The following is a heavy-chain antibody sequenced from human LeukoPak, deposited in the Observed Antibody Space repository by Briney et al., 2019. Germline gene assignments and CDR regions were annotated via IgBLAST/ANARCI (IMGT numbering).Heavy chain of an antibody. D-gene: IGHD4/OR15-4a*01. J-gene: IGHJ4*02. CDR2: ARNRRNRYRT. CDR1: GFTFSDHY. V-gene: IGHV3-72*01. Sequence: GGSLRLSCAASGFTFSDHYIDWVRQATGKGLEGVGRARNRRNRYRTQYAASVKGRFTFSRDDSENTVYLQMNSLKTEDAAVYFCARIMRVDYGTYYFDYWGPGTLVTVSS. CDR3: ARIMRVDYGTYYFDY.